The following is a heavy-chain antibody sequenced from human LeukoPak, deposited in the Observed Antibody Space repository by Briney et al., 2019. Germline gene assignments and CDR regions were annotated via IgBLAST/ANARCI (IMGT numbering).Heavy chain of an antibody. CDR1: GGSISSYY. CDR2: IYTSGST. CDR3: ARRNDYGGNSGEFDY. Sequence: SETLSLTCTVSGGSISSYYWSWIRQPAGKGLEWIGRIYTSGSTNYNPSLKSRVTMSVDTSKNQFSLKLSSVTAADTAVYYCARRNDYGGNSGEFDYWGQGTLVTVSS. V-gene: IGHV4-4*07. D-gene: IGHD4-23*01. J-gene: IGHJ4*02.